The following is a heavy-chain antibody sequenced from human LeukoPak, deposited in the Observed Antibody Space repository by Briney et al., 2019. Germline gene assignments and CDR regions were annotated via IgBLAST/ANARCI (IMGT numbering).Heavy chain of an antibody. CDR3: ARGSLYYYGSGSHPQPFDY. Sequence: GGSLRLSCAAPGFTFSNAWMSWVRQAPGKGLEWVSYISSSSSTIYYADSVKGRFTISRDNAKNSLYLQMNSLRDEDTAVYYCARGSLYYYGSGSHPQPFDYWGQGTLVTVSS. CDR2: ISSSSSTI. J-gene: IGHJ4*02. CDR1: GFTFSNAW. D-gene: IGHD3-10*01. V-gene: IGHV3-48*02.